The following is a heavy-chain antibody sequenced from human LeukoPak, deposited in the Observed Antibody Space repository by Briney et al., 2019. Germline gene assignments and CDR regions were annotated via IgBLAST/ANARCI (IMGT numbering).Heavy chain of an antibody. V-gene: IGHV7-4-1*02. D-gene: IGHD1-7*01. CDR2: INTNTGNP. Sequence: GASVKVSRKASGYTFTSYAMNWVRQAPGQGLEWMGWINTNTGNPTYAQGFTGRFVFSLDTSVSTAYLQISSLKAEDTAVYYCARDQGGNYPTSQQSYDYWGQGTLVTVSS. CDR1: GYTFTSYA. CDR3: ARDQGGNYPTSQQSYDY. J-gene: IGHJ4*02.